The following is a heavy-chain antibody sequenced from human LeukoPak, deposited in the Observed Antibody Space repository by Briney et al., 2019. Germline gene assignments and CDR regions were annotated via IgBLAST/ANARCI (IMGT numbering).Heavy chain of an antibody. D-gene: IGHD3-22*01. CDR1: GGSFSGYY. CDR3: ARDPMYYYDSSGYYPFDY. Sequence: PSETLSLTCAVYGGSFSGYYWSWIRQPPGKGLEWIGSIYYSGSTYYNPSLKSRVTISVDTSKNQFSLKLSSVTAADTAVYYCARDPMYYYDSSGYYPFDYWGQGTLVTVSS. CDR2: IYYSGST. J-gene: IGHJ4*02. V-gene: IGHV4-34*01.